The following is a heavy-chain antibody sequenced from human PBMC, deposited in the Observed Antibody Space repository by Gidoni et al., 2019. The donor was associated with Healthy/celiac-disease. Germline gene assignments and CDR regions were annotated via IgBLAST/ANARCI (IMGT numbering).Heavy chain of an antibody. Sequence: QVQLQESGPGLVKPSETLSLTCTVSGGSIRSYYWSWIRQPPGKGLEWIGYIYYSGSTNYNPSLKSRVTISVDTSKNQFSLKLSSVTAADTAVYYCARHDSSGYYVGEFDYWGQGTLVTVSS. J-gene: IGHJ4*02. CDR3: ARHDSSGYYVGEFDY. CDR2: IYYSGST. V-gene: IGHV4-59*08. D-gene: IGHD3-22*01. CDR1: GGSIRSYY.